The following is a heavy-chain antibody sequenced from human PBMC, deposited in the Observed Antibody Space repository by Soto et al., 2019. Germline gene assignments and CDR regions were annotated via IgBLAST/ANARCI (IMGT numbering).Heavy chain of an antibody. CDR3: ARGPRVSSTGTGAH. CDR2: ISDDGSTA. J-gene: IGHJ4*02. D-gene: IGHD1-1*01. CDR1: GFTFSAYC. V-gene: IGHV3-74*01. Sequence: PGGSLRLSCAVSGFTFSAYCMHWVRQVPGKGLTLVSRISDDGSTATYADSVKGRFVISRDNAKNSLYLEMNTLRADDFGRDYCARGPRVSSTGTGAHWGRGTLVTGSS.